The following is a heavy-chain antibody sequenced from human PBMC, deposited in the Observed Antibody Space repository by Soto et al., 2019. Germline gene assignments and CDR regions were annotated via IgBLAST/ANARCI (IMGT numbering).Heavy chain of an antibody. CDR3: ARKPYNFDC. CDR1: GFTLSSYW. CDR2: IKYDGSEK. V-gene: IGHV3-7*01. Sequence: EVQLVESGGGLVQPGGSLRLSCAASGFTLSSYWMTWVRQAPGKGLEWVANIKYDGSEKYYVDSVKGRFTISRDNAKNSLYLQMNSLRAEDTAVYYCARKPYNFDCWGQGTLVTVSS. D-gene: IGHD1-20*01. J-gene: IGHJ4*02.